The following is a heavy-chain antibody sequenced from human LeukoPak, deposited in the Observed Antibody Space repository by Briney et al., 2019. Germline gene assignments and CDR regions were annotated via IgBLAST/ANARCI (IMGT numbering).Heavy chain of an antibody. D-gene: IGHD6-19*01. V-gene: IGHV3-30*12. CDR3: ARKSSGSPWVDY. CDR2: ISYDGSNK. J-gene: IGHJ4*02. CDR1: GFTFSSYG. Sequence: PGGSLRLSYAASGFTFSSYGMHWVRQAPGKGLEWVAVISYDGSNKYYADSVKGRFTISRDNSKNTLYLQMNSLRAEDTAVYYCARKSSGSPWVDYWGQGTLVTVSS.